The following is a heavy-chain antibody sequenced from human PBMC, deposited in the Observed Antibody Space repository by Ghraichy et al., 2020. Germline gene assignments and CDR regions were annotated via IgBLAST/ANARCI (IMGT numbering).Heavy chain of an antibody. CDR1: GFTFTSYA. J-gene: IGHJ3*02. Sequence: GESLNISCAASGFTFTSYAMSWVRQAPGKGLEWVCSTTASGTNTFYTDSVKGRFTISRDNSKNTLYLQMSSLGADDAAVYYCAKARGGAYSPFDIWGQGTMVTVSS. D-gene: IGHD3-16*01. CDR3: AKARGGAYSPFDI. V-gene: IGHV3-23*01. CDR2: TTASGTNT.